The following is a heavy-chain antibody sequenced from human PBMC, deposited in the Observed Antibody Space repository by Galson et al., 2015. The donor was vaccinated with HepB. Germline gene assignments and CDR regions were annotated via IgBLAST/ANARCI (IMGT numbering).Heavy chain of an antibody. CDR3: ARELAFGCGSYSH. D-gene: IGHD6-19*01. CDR1: GFTFSDYW. V-gene: IGHV3-74*01. CDR2: VNFDGTST. Sequence: SLRLSCAASGFTFSDYWIHWVRQAPGKGLVWVSYVNFDGTSTRYADSVKGRFTVSRDNAENTVYLQMNSLRAEDTGIYYCARELAFGCGSYSHWGQGALVTVSS. J-gene: IGHJ4*02.